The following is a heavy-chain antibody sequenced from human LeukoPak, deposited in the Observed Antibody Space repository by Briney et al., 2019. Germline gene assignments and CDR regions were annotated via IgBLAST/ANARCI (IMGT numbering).Heavy chain of an antibody. D-gene: IGHD2-15*01. CDR3: ARDGRSYWDLSKVGYFDY. CDR1: GFTFTSKS. Sequence: PGGSLRLSCAASGFTFTSKSMHWVRQAPGKGLEWVSSISNTGNYIYHADSVKGRFTISRDNAKNLLFLEINSLRAEDTAVYYCARDGRSYWDLSKVGYFDYWGQGSLVTVSS. J-gene: IGHJ4*02. V-gene: IGHV3-21*01. CDR2: ISNTGNYI.